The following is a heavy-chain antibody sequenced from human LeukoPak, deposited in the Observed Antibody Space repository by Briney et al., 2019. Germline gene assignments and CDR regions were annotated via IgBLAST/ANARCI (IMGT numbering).Heavy chain of an antibody. D-gene: IGHD6-13*01. J-gene: IGHJ1*01. CDR3: ASPPSGQQLGGSKYFQH. V-gene: IGHV1-69*13. Sequence: GASVKVSRKASGGTFSSYAISWVRQAPGQGLEWMGGIIPIFGTANYAQKFQGRVTITADESTSTAYMELSSLRSEDTAVYYCASPPSGQQLGGSKYFQHWGQGTLVTVSS. CDR2: IIPIFGTA. CDR1: GGTFSSYA.